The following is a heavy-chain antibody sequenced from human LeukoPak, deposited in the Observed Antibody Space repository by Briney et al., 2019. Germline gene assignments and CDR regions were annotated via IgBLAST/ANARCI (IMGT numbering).Heavy chain of an antibody. V-gene: IGHV3-48*01. J-gene: IGHJ4*02. CDR1: GFTFSGYS. D-gene: IGHD3-9*01. CDR3: ARRYTTLDY. Sequence: PGGSLRLSCAASGFTFSGYSMNWVRQAPGKGLEWVSYISSSGTTIYYADSVKGRFTISRDNAKNSLYLQMNSLRAEDTAVYYCARRYTTLDYWGQGTLVTVSS. CDR2: ISSSGTTI.